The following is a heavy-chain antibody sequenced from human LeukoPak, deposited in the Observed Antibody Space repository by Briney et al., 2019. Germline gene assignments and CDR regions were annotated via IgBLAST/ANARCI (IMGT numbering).Heavy chain of an antibody. CDR2: ISGSGGAT. CDR1: GFTFNNYA. CDR3: TKEGEPPYFDY. D-gene: IGHD3-16*01. V-gene: IGHV3-23*01. Sequence: GGSLRLSCAGSGFTFNNYAMSWVRRAPGKRPEWVSAISGSGGATYYADSVKGRFTIARDNSKNTVYLQMNSLRADDTAVYYCTKEGEPPYFDYWGQGTLVTVSS. J-gene: IGHJ4*02.